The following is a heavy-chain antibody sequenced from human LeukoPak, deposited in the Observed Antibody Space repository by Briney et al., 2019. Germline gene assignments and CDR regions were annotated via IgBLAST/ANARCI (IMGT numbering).Heavy chain of an antibody. CDR2: ISAYNGNT. V-gene: IGHV1-18*01. CDR3: ARVRGYYDSSGPRDY. J-gene: IGHJ4*02. D-gene: IGHD3-22*01. CDR1: GYTFTSYG. Sequence: ASVKVSCKASGYTFTSYGISWVRQAPGQGLEWMGWISAYNGNTNYAQKLQGRVIMTTDTSTSTAYMELRSLRSDDTAVYYCARVRGYYDSSGPRDYWGQGTLVTVSS.